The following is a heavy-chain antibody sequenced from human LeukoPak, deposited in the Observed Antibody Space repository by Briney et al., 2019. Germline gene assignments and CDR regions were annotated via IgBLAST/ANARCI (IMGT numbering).Heavy chain of an antibody. J-gene: IGHJ4*02. CDR3: AKDTTKNWGKLYYFDY. CDR2: ISGNGGST. D-gene: IGHD7-27*01. V-gene: IGHV3-23*01. CDR1: GFTFSSYA. Sequence: GGSLRLSCAASGFTFSSYAMSWVRQAPGKGLEWVSAISGNGGSTYYADSVKGRFTISRDNSKNTLYLQMNSLRAEDTAVYYCAKDTTKNWGKLYYFDYWGQGTLVTVSS.